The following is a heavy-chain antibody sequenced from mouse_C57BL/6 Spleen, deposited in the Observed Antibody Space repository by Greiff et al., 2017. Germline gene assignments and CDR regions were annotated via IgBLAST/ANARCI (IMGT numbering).Heavy chain of an antibody. CDR2: IYPRSGNT. CDR1: GYTYTSYG. Sequence: QVQLQQSGAELARPGASVKLSCKASGYTYTSYGISWVKQRTGQGLEWIGEIYPRSGNTYYNEKFKGKATLTADKSSSTAYMELRSLTSEDSAVYFCAREEDGYSAMDYWGQGTSVTVSS. D-gene: IGHD2-3*01. J-gene: IGHJ4*01. V-gene: IGHV1-81*01. CDR3: AREEDGYSAMDY.